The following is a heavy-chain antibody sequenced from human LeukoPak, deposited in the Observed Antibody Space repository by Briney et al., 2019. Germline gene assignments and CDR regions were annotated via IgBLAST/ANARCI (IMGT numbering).Heavy chain of an antibody. CDR1: GGSISSSSYY. J-gene: IGHJ3*02. D-gene: IGHD3-10*01. Sequence: KTSETLSLTCTVSGGSISSSSYYWGWIRQPPGKGLEWIGSIYYSGSTYYNPSLKSRVTISVDTSKNHFSLKLSSVTAADTAVYYCARRVRGVNDAFDIWGQGTMVTVSS. V-gene: IGHV4-39*02. CDR2: IYYSGST. CDR3: ARRVRGVNDAFDI.